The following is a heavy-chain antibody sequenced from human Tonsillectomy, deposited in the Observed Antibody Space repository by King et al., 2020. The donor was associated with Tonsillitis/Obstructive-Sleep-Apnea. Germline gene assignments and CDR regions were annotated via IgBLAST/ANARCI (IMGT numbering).Heavy chain of an antibody. V-gene: IGHV1-46*01. CDR3: ARVPLGVTLGYFDY. D-gene: IGHD2-21*02. Sequence: VQLVESGAEVKKPGASVKVSCKTSGYSFTNYYMHWVRQAPGQGLEWMGVINPSGGFTSYAQKLQGRVTMTRDTSTSTVYMELSSLRYEDTAVYYCARVPLGVTLGYFDYWGQGTPLTVAS. CDR2: INPSGGFT. CDR1: GYSFTNYY. J-gene: IGHJ4*02.